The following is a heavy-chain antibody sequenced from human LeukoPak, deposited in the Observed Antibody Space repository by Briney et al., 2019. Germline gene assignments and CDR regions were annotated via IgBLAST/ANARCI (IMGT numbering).Heavy chain of an antibody. CDR3: GDATSDY. CDR2: ISSTSDYT. J-gene: IGHJ4*02. Sequence: GGSLRLSCAASGFTFSSYNMKWVRQAPGKGLEWVSSISSTSDYTYYADSVKGRFTISRDNAKNSLFLQMNSLRAEDTAVYYCGDATSDYWGQGTLVTVSS. V-gene: IGHV3-21*01. CDR1: GFTFSSYN. D-gene: IGHD1-26*01.